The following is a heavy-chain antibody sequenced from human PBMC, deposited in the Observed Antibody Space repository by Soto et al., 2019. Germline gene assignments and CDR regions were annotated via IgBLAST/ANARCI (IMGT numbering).Heavy chain of an antibody. CDR3: AKDWGIAVAAH. J-gene: IGHJ4*02. CDR2: ISHDGGNK. Sequence: QVQLVESGGGVVQPGGAVRLSCAASGFTFSSTGMHWVRQAPGKGLEWVAVISHDGGNKYYGDSVKGRFTISRDNSKNTLYLQMTSLRADDTAVYYCAKDWGIAVAAHWGQGTLVTVSS. D-gene: IGHD6-19*01. CDR1: GFTFSSTG. V-gene: IGHV3-30*18.